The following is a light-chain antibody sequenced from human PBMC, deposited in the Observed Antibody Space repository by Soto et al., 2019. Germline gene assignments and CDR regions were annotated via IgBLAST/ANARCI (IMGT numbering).Light chain of an antibody. J-gene: IGKJ1*01. Sequence: EIVMTQSPATLSVSPGERATLSCRASQSVSSNLAWYQQKPGQAPRLLIYRASTRATGIPARFSGSGSGTEFTLTIRSLQSEDFAVYYCQQYNNWPRTFGQGTKVEIK. CDR2: RAS. V-gene: IGKV3-15*01. CDR3: QQYNNWPRT. CDR1: QSVSSN.